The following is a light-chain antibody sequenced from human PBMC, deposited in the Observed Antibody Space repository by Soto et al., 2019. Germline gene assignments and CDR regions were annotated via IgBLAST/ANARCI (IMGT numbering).Light chain of an antibody. Sequence: QSVLTQPASVSGSPGQSITISCTGTSSDVGGYNYVSWYQQHPDKAPKLMIYEVSNRPSGVSNRFSGSKSGNTASLTISGVQAEDEADYYCCSYTSSSTLVFGTGTKVTVL. J-gene: IGLJ1*01. CDR3: CSYTSSSTLV. V-gene: IGLV2-14*01. CDR1: SSDVGGYNY. CDR2: EVS.